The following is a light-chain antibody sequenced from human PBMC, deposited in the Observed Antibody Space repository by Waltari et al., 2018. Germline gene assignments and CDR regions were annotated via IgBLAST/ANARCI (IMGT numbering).Light chain of an antibody. J-gene: IGLJ3*02. Sequence: QSALTQPASVSGSPGQSITISCLGSSSDVGPYTYVSWFQQHPGKAPKLIIYDTSTRPSGTSDRFSGSKSGNTASLTISGLQAEDEADYYCSSYTTSRTWVFGGGTKLTVL. V-gene: IGLV2-14*03. CDR2: DTS. CDR1: SSDVGPYTY. CDR3: SSYTTSRTWV.